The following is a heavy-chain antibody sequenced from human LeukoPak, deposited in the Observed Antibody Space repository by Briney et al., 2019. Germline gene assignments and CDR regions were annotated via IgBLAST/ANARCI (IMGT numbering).Heavy chain of an antibody. CDR2: INWNGGST. D-gene: IGHD1-7*01. J-gene: IGHJ4*02. Sequence: GGSLRLSCAASGFTLDDYGMSWVRQAPGKGLEWVSGINWNGGSTGYADSVKGRFTISRDNAKNSLYLQMNSLRAEDTALYYCARGGTSHWSYLVDYCGQGTLVTVSS. V-gene: IGHV3-20*04. CDR1: GFTLDDYG. CDR3: ARGGTSHWSYLVDY.